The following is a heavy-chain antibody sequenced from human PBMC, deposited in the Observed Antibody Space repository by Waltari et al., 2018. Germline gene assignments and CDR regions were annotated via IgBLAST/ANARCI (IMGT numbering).Heavy chain of an antibody. CDR2: ISSSGSTI. CDR1: GFTFRSYE. CDR3: APGPETTAFGY. J-gene: IGHJ4*02. Sequence: EVQLVESGGGLVQPGGSLRLSCAASGFTFRSYEMNWVRQAPGKGLEWVSYISSSGSTIYYANSVKGRFTISRDNAKNSLYLQMNSLRAEDTAVYYCAPGPETTAFGYWGQGTLVTVSS. V-gene: IGHV3-48*03.